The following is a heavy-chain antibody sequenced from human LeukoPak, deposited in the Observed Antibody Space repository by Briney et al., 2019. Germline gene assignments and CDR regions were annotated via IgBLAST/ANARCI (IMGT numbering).Heavy chain of an antibody. V-gene: IGHV5-51*01. D-gene: IGHD3-10*01. J-gene: IGHJ6*03. CDR3: ARLVIWNGSGRDYYYMDV. CDR2: IYPGDSGT. Sequence: GESLKISGKGSGYSFTSYWIGGVRQMPGKCLEWMGIIYPGDSGTRYSPSFQGQVSISADKSISTAYLQWSSLKASDIAMYYCARLVIWNGSGRDYYYMDVWGKGTTVTVSS. CDR1: GYSFTSYW.